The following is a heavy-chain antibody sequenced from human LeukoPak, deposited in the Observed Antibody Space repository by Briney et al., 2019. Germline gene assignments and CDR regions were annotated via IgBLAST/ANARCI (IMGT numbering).Heavy chain of an antibody. CDR2: INPNSGGT. D-gene: IGHD3-22*01. J-gene: IGHJ4*02. Sequence: ASVKVSCKASGYTFTSYGISWVRQAPGQGLEWMGWINPNSGGTNYAQKFQGRVTMTRDTSISTAYMELSRLRSDDTAVYYCARDRDYYDSSGKLDYWGQGTLVTVSS. CDR3: ARDRDYYDSSGKLDY. CDR1: GYTFTSYG. V-gene: IGHV1-2*02.